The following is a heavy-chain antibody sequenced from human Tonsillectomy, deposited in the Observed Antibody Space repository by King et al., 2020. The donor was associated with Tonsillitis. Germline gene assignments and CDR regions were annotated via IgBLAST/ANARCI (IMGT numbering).Heavy chain of an antibody. CDR2: IYYSGST. Sequence: QLQESGPGLVKPSETLSLTCTVSGGSISSYYWSWIRQPPGKGLAWIGYIYYSGSTTYNPSLKRRVTISVDTSKNQFSLTLSSVRAADTAVYYCARDGYDILTGYRRIDYWGQGTLVTVSS. CDR1: GGSISSYY. CDR3: ARDGYDILTGYRRIDY. J-gene: IGHJ4*02. D-gene: IGHD3-9*01. V-gene: IGHV4-59*01.